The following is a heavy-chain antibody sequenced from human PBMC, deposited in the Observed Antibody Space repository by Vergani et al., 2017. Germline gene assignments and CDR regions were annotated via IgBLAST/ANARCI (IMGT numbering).Heavy chain of an antibody. V-gene: IGHV3-21*02. CDR2: ISGSSSYI. CDR3: ARLKGGHWQQQLVDTPVDY. D-gene: IGHD6-13*01. Sequence: EVQLVESGGGLVKPGGSLRLSCVASGFTFSSYSMNWVRQAPGKGLEWVSSISGSSSYIYYADSVKGRFTISRDNAKNSLYLQMNSLRAEDTAVYYCARLKGGHWQQQLVDTPVDYWGQGTLVTVSS. J-gene: IGHJ4*02. CDR1: GFTFSSYS.